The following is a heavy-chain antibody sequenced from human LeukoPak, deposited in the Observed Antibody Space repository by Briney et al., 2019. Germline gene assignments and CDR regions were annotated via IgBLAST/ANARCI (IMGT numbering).Heavy chain of an antibody. CDR1: GGSISSYY. V-gene: IGHV4-59*01. D-gene: IGHD2-21*02. CDR2: IYYSGST. J-gene: IGHJ6*02. Sequence: SETLSLTCTVSGGSISSYYWSWIRQPPGKGLEWIGYIYYSGSTNYNPSLKSRVTISVDTSKNQFSLKLSSVTAADAAVYYCARDHSTEIDVWGQGTTVTVSS. CDR3: ARDHSTEIDV.